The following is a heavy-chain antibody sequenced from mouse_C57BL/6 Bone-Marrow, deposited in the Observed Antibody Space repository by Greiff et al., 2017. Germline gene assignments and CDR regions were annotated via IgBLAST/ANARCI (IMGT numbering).Heavy chain of an antibody. D-gene: IGHD2-2*01. CDR1: GYTFTSSG. CDR3: ARLWFRNYFDY. CDR2: LYPRSGNT. V-gene: IGHV1-81*01. J-gene: IGHJ2*01. Sequence: VKLMESGAELARPGASVKLSCKASGYTFTSSGISWVKQRTGQGLEWIGELYPRSGNTYYNEKFKGKATLTADKSSSTAYMELRSLTSEDSAVYFCARLWFRNYFDYWGQGTTLTVSS.